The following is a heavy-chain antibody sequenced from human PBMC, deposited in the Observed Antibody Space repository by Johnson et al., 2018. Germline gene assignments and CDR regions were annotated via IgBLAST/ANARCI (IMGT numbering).Heavy chain of an antibody. CDR1: GFTFSSYA. Sequence: EVQLLESGGGLVQPGGSLRLSCAVSGFTFSSYAMTWVRQTSGKGLEWVSSITATGGTTYYADSVTGRFTISRDNSKNTVYLQMNRLRAADTDVYYSARDYYEDAFDIWGQGTMVTVSS. CDR3: ARDYYEDAFDI. CDR2: ITATGGTT. D-gene: IGHD1-26*01. V-gene: IGHV3-23*01. J-gene: IGHJ3*02.